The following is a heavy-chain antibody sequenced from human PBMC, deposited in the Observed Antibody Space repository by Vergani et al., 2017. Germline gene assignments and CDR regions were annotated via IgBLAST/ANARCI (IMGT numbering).Heavy chain of an antibody. V-gene: IGHV3-23*04. CDR3: AKDGDIVVVPAAISYYYGMDV. J-gene: IGHJ6*02. CDR2: ISGSGGST. D-gene: IGHD2-2*02. Sequence: EVQLVESGGGLVKPGGSLRLSCAASGFTFSSYSMNWVRQAPGKGLEWVSAISGSGGSTYYADSVKGRFTISRDNSKNTLYLQMNSLRAEDTAVYYCAKDGDIVVVPAAISYYYGMDVWGQGTTVTVSS. CDR1: GFTFSSYS.